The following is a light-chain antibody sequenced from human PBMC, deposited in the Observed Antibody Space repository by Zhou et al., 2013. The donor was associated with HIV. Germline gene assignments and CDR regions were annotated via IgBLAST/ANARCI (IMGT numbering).Light chain of an antibody. CDR1: QHINSNY. CDR2: AAS. J-gene: IGKJ1*01. Sequence: DIVLTQSPGTLSLSPGERVTLSCRASQHINSNYLAWYQQKPGQAPRLLIYAASSRATGVPDRFSGSGSGTDFTLTISRLEPEDFGVYYCQQYGRTFGQGTKVEIK. V-gene: IGKV3-20*01. CDR3: QQYGRT.